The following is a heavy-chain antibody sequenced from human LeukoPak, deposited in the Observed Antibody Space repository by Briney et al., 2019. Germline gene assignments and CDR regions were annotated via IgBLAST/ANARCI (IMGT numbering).Heavy chain of an antibody. CDR1: GYTFTGYY. Sequence: SVKVSCKASGYTFTGYYMHWVRQAPGQGLEWMGGIIPIFGTANYAQKFQGRVTITADKSTSTAYMELSSLRSEDTAVYYCARDGIAAAGQNYCYYYYMDVWGKGTTVTVSS. CDR3: ARDGIAAAGQNYCYYYYMDV. CDR2: IIPIFGTA. J-gene: IGHJ6*03. V-gene: IGHV1-69*06. D-gene: IGHD6-13*01.